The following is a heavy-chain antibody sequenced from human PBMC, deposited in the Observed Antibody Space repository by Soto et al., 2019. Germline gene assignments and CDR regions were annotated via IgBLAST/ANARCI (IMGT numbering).Heavy chain of an antibody. Sequence: QLQLQESGPGLVKPSETLSLTCTVSGGSISSSSYYWGWIRQPPGKGLELIGSIYYSGSTYYNPSLKSRVTISVDTSKHQFSLKLSSVTAADTAVYYCASRGSSSWYGYWGQGTLVTVSS. D-gene: IGHD6-13*01. J-gene: IGHJ4*02. CDR2: IYYSGST. CDR3: ASRGSSSWYGY. CDR1: GGSISSSSYY. V-gene: IGHV4-39*01.